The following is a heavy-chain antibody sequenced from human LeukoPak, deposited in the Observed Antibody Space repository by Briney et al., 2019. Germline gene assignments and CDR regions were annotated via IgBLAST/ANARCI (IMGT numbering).Heavy chain of an antibody. CDR3: AREMATITNY. D-gene: IGHD5-24*01. Sequence: GASVKVSCKASGCTFTGYYMHWVRQAPGQGLEWMGWINPNSGGTNYAQKFQGRVTMTRDTSISTAYMELSRLRSDDTAVYYCAREMATITNYWGQGTLVTVSS. CDR1: GCTFTGYY. J-gene: IGHJ4*02. V-gene: IGHV1-2*02. CDR2: INPNSGGT.